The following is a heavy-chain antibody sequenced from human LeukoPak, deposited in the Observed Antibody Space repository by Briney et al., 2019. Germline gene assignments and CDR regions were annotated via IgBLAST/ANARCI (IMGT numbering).Heavy chain of an antibody. V-gene: IGHV1-69*05. CDR1: GGTFSSYA. J-gene: IGHJ4*02. CDR2: IIPIFGTA. D-gene: IGHD3-22*01. Sequence: SVKVSCKASGGTFSSYATSWVRQAPGQGLEWMGGIIPIFGTANYAQKFQGRVTITTDESTSTAYMELSSLRSEDTAVYYCARERPHHDSSGYRILDYWGQGTLVTVSS. CDR3: ARERPHHDSSGYRILDY.